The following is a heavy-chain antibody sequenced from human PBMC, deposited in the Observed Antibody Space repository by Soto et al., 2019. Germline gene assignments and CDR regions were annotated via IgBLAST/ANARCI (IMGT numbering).Heavy chain of an antibody. J-gene: IGHJ4*02. CDR3: ARGRYGDY. D-gene: IGHD1-1*01. V-gene: IGHV1-18*01. Sequence: QVHLVQSGAEVKKPGASVKVSCKGSGYAFTTYGITWVRQAPGQGLEWMGWISAHNGNTNYAQKLQGRVTVTRDTTTSTAYMGLRRLSSDDAAVYYCARGRYGDYWGQGALVTVSS. CDR1: GYAFTTYG. CDR2: ISAHNGNT.